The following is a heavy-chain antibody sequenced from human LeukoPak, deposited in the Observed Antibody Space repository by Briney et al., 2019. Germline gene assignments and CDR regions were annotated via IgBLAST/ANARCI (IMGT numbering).Heavy chain of an antibody. CDR3: AKVPYYDSSGLYDY. Sequence: PGGSLRLSCAASGFIVSSNYMSWVRQAPGKGLEWVSVIYTGGSTHYADSVKGRFTNSRDNSKNTLYLQMNSLRAEDTAVYYCAKVPYYDSSGLYDYWGQGTLVTVSS. CDR1: GFIVSSNY. J-gene: IGHJ4*02. CDR2: IYTGGST. V-gene: IGHV3-66*01. D-gene: IGHD3-22*01.